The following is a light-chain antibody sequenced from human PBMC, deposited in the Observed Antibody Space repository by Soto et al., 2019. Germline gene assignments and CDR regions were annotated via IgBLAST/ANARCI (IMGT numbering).Light chain of an antibody. J-gene: IGKJ4*01. CDR3: QQLHTYLLT. V-gene: IGKV1-9*01. Sequence: DIQLTQSTSFLSASIGDSVTITCRASQAIGTYLAWYQQKPGKAPNLLVSAASTLHSGVPSRFSGSGSGTEFTLTITGLQPEDVATYYCQQLHTYLLTFGGGTKVQIK. CDR2: AAS. CDR1: QAIGTY.